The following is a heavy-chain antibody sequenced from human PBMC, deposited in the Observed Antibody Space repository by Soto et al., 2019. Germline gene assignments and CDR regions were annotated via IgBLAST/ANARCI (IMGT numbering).Heavy chain of an antibody. J-gene: IGHJ3*02. CDR3: AREGVEMTTRDAFDM. CDR1: GYPFTTYG. V-gene: IGHV1-18*01. Sequence: ASVKVSCKASGYPFTTYGISWVRQAPGQGLEWMGWISGHNGNTHYVQKLLGRVTMTTDTSSTTAYMELRSLTSDDTAVYYCAREGVEMTTRDAFDMWGQGTVVTVSS. D-gene: IGHD4-17*01. CDR2: ISGHNGNT.